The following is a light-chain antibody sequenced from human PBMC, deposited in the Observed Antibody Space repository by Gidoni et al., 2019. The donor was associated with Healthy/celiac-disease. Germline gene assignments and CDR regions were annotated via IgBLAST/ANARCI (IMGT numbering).Light chain of an antibody. Sequence: SSELTQDPAVSVALVQTVRITCQGDSLRSYYASWYQQKTGQAPVLVIYGKNNRPSGIPDRFSGSSSGNTASLTITGAQAEDEADYYCNSRDSSGNHRYVFGTGTKVTVL. J-gene: IGLJ1*01. CDR2: GKN. CDR1: SLRSYY. V-gene: IGLV3-19*01. CDR3: NSRDSSGNHRYV.